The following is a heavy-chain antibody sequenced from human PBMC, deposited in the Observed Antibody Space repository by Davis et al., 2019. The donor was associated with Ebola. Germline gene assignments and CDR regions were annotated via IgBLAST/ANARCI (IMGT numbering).Heavy chain of an antibody. CDR1: GFTFSSYA. CDR2: ISGSGGST. Sequence: GESLKISCAASGFTFSSYAMRWVRQAPGKGLEWVSAISGSGGSTYYADSVKGRFTISRDNSKNTLYLQMNSLRAEDTAVYYCAKDGRYSGYRMDYWGQGTLVTVSS. CDR3: AKDGRYSGYRMDY. D-gene: IGHD5-12*01. V-gene: IGHV3-23*01. J-gene: IGHJ4*02.